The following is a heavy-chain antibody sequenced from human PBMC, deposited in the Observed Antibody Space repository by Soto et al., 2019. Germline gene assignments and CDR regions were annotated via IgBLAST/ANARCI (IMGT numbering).Heavy chain of an antibody. CDR1: GVIFRGFA. CDR2: ISGSGGET. Sequence: EVQVSESGGGLVQPGGSLRLSCSVSGVIFRGFAMSWVRQAPGKGLEWVSGISKSGGGTVSSISGSGGETFYADSVKGWFTNSRNDPNNTIYLQMNKLRAEYTSIYYCAKYRYGRTYVSFDYWGQGVLVTVSS. J-gene: IGHJ4*02. CDR3: AKYRYGRTYVSFDY. V-gene: IGHV3-23*01. D-gene: IGHD3-16*02.